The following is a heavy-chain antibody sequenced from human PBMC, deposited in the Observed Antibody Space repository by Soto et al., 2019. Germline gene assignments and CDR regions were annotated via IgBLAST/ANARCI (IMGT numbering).Heavy chain of an antibody. CDR2: INPNGGST. J-gene: IGHJ4*02. CDR1: GYIFTNFY. D-gene: IGHD6-6*01. V-gene: IGHV1-46*03. Sequence: QVQLVQPGAEVNKPGASVKFSCKASGYIFTNFYIHWVRQAPGQGLEWIGIINPNGGSTNYAQNFQGRVTMTRDTSTSTVYMDLSSLRSEDTAVYYCTRGLASCDYWGQGTLITVSS. CDR3: TRGLASCDY.